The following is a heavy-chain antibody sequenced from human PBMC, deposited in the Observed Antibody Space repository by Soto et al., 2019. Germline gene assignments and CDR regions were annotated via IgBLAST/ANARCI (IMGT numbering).Heavy chain of an antibody. CDR1: GGSFRGYY. V-gene: IGHV4-34*01. J-gene: IGHJ6*02. CDR3: ARGYHQQDV. CDR2: INHSGST. Sequence: SETLSLTCAVYGGSFRGYYCSWIRQPPGKGLEWIGEINHSGSTNYNPSLKSRVTISVDTSKNQFSLKLSSVTAADTAVYYCARGYHQQDVWGQGTTVTVSS. D-gene: IGHD2-2*01.